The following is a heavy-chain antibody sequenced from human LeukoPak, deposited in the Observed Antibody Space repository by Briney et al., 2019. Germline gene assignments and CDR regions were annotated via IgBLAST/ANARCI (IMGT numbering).Heavy chain of an antibody. D-gene: IGHD2-2*01. CDR1: GFTFSSYA. CDR2: ISGSGGGT. V-gene: IGHV3-23*01. J-gene: IGHJ4*02. CDR3: AKDGYCSSTNCYSAPY. Sequence: GGSLRLSCAASGFTFSSYAMSWVRQAPGKGLEWVSAISGSGGGTYYADSVKGRFTISRDNSKNTLYLQMNSLRAEDTAVYYCAKDGYCSSTNCYSAPYWGQGTLVTVSS.